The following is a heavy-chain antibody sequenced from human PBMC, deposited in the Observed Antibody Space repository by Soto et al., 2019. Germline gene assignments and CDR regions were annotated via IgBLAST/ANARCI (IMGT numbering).Heavy chain of an antibody. Sequence: QVQLVQSGAEVKKPGSSVNVSCKSSGGTFSSYTISWVRQAPGQGLEWMGRIIPILGIANYAQKFQGRVKNTEDKSTSTAYMELSSLRSEDTAVYYCAREGEMTEGHFDYWGQGTLVPVSS. CDR2: IIPILGIA. CDR1: GGTFSSYT. D-gene: IGHD3-10*01. CDR3: AREGEMTEGHFDY. V-gene: IGHV1-69*08. J-gene: IGHJ4*02.